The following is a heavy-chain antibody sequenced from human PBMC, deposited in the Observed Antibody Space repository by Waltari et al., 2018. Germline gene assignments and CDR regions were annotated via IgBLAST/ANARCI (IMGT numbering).Heavy chain of an antibody. J-gene: IGHJ4*02. V-gene: IGHV1-69*06. CDR1: GYTFTSYY. Sequence: QVQLVQSGAEVKKPGASVKVSCKASGYTFTSYYMHWVRQAPGQGLEWMGRIIPIFGTANYAQKFQGRVTITADKSTSTAYMELSSLRSEDTAVYYCATDRPQVLPRDYWGQGTLVTVSS. D-gene: IGHD2-2*01. CDR2: IIPIFGTA. CDR3: ATDRPQVLPRDY.